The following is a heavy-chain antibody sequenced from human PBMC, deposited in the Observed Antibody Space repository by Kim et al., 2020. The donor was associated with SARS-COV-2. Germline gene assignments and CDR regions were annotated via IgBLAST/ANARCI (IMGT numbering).Heavy chain of an antibody. V-gene: IGHV1-18*01. Sequence: ASVKVSCKAYGYTFTSYGISWVRQAPGQGLEWMGWISAYNGNTNYAQKLEGRVTMTTDTSTSTAYMELRSLRSDDKAVYYCARGRVAMVRGVNNWFDPWGQGPLVTVSS. CDR2: ISAYNGNT. CDR3: ARGRVAMVRGVNNWFDP. D-gene: IGHD3-10*01. CDR1: GYTFTSYG. J-gene: IGHJ5*02.